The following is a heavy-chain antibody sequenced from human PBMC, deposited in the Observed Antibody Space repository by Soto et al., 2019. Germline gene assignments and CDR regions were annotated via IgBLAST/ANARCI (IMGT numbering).Heavy chain of an antibody. Sequence: EVQLLESGGGLVQPGGSLRLSCESSGFTFRDYVMTWVRQAPGKGLEWVSSISGSGGTPYFSDSAKGRFTMSRDNSKNTMLLSMNSLRADDTAEYFCAFSYDIMTGPKVFDHWGQGTLVAVS. J-gene: IGHJ4*02. D-gene: IGHD3-9*01. CDR3: AFSYDIMTGPKVFDH. CDR2: ISGSGGTP. CDR1: GFTFRDYV. V-gene: IGHV3-23*01.